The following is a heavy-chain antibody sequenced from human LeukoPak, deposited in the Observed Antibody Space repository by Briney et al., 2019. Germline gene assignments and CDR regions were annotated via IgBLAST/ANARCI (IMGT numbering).Heavy chain of an antibody. D-gene: IGHD3-22*01. Sequence: PSETLSLTCAVYGGSFSGYYWSWIRQPPGKGLEWIGEINHSGSTNYNPSLKGRVTISGDTSKNQFSLKLSSVTAADTAVYYCARVDYYDSSVFDYWGQGTLVTVSS. V-gene: IGHV4-34*01. CDR2: INHSGST. CDR3: ARVDYYDSSVFDY. CDR1: GGSFSGYY. J-gene: IGHJ4*02.